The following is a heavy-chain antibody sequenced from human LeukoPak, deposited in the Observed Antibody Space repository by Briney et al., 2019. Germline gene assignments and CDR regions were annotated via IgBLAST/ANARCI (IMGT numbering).Heavy chain of an antibody. V-gene: IGHV1-24*01. Sequence: ASVKVSCKVSGYTLTELSMHWVRQAPGKGLEWMGGFDPEDGETIYAQKFQGRVTMTEDTSTDIAYMELSSLRSEDTAVYYCATQLAYCGGDCYWDPWGQGTLVTVSS. CDR1: GYTLTELS. CDR2: FDPEDGET. D-gene: IGHD2-21*02. J-gene: IGHJ5*02. CDR3: ATQLAYCGGDCYWDP.